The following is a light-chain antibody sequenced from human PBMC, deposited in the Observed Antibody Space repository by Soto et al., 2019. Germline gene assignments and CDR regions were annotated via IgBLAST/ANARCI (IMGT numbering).Light chain of an antibody. CDR3: QKYHSAPRT. CDR2: GAS. V-gene: IGKV1-27*01. J-gene: IGKJ1*01. Sequence: DIQMTQSPSSLSASVGDRVTITCRANQDISYYLAWYQQKQGKVPKLLMSGASTLQSGVPSRFSGSESGTDFNLSTRSLQPEDIVHYYGQKYHSAPRTFGQGTKGEIK. CDR1: QDISYY.